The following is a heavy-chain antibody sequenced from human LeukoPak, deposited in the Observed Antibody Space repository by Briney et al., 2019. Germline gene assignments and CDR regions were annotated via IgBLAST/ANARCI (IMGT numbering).Heavy chain of an antibody. V-gene: IGHV4-34*01. CDR2: INHSGST. CDR1: GGSFSGYY. J-gene: IGHJ3*02. D-gene: IGHD3-22*01. Sequence: PSETLSLTCAVYGGSFSGYYWSWIRQPPGKGLEWIGEINHSGSTNYNPSLKSRVTISVDTSKNQFSLKLSSVTAADTAVYYCARGVPVYYDSSGYRFFRDAFDIWGQGTMVTVSS. CDR3: ARGVPVYYDSSGYRFFRDAFDI.